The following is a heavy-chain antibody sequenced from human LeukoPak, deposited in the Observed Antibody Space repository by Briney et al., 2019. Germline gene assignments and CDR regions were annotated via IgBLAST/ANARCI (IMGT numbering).Heavy chain of an antibody. V-gene: IGHV3-48*03. CDR1: GFTFSSYE. J-gene: IGHJ3*02. CDR3: AKVHTSDDAFDI. D-gene: IGHD2/OR15-2a*01. Sequence: GGSLRLSCAASGFTFSSYEMNWVRQAPGKGLEWVSYISSSGSTIYYADSVKGRFTISRDNAKNSLYLQMNSLRAEDTAVYYCAKVHTSDDAFDIWGQGTMVTVSS. CDR2: ISSSGSTI.